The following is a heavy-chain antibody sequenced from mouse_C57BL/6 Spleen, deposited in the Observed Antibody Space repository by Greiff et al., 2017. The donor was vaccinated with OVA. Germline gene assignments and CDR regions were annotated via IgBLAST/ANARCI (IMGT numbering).Heavy chain of an antibody. CDR2: ISSGGSYT. V-gene: IGHV5-6*01. J-gene: IGHJ4*01. Sequence: EVQLVESGGDLVKPGGSLKLSCAASGFTFSSYGMSWVRQTPDKRLEWVATISSGGSYTYYPDSVKGRFTISRDNAKNTLYLQMSSLKSEDTAMYYCARITTVVARDYYAMDYWGQGTSVTVSS. CDR3: ARITTVVARDYYAMDY. D-gene: IGHD1-1*01. CDR1: GFTFSSYG.